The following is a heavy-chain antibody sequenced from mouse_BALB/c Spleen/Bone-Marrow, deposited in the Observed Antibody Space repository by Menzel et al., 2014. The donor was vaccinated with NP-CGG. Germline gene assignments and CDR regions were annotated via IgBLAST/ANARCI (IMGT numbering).Heavy chain of an antibody. CDR1: GFSLTSYG. CDR2: IWGDGST. CDR3: AKPVLSGSFAY. V-gene: IGHV2-3*01. J-gene: IGHJ3*01. Sequence: VKLQESGPGLVAPSQNLSITCTVSGFSLTSYGVSWVRQPPGKGLEWLGVIWGDGSTNFHSALKSRLSISKDNSKSQLFLKLNSLQTDDTATYYCAKPVLSGSFAYWGQGTLVTVSA.